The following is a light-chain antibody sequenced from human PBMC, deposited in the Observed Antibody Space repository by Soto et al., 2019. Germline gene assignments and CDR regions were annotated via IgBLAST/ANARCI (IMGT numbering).Light chain of an antibody. CDR2: DAS. CDR3: QQRSKWPPP. Sequence: EIVLTQSPATLSLSPGERATLSCRASQSISTYLAWYQQKPGQAPRLLIYDASQRATGIPDRFSGSVSGTDFTLTISSIAPEDVAVYYCQQRSKWPPPCGGGTKVEIK. V-gene: IGKV3-11*01. CDR1: QSISTY. J-gene: IGKJ4*01.